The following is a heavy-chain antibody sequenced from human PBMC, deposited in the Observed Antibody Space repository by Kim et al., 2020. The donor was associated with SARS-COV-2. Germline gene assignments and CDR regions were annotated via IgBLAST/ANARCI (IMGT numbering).Heavy chain of an antibody. CDR3: AISMVRERWFDY. Sequence: YVDAVKGRFTISRDNAKNSLYLQMNSLRAEDTAVYYCAISMVRERWFDYWGQGTLVTVSS. D-gene: IGHD3-10*01. J-gene: IGHJ4*02. V-gene: IGHV3-7*03.